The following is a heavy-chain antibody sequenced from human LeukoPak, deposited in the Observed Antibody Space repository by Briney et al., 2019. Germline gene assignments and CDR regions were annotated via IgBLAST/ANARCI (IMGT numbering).Heavy chain of an antibody. CDR3: ARDYYDSGSSAL. CDR1: GGSISSYY. J-gene: IGHJ4*02. CDR2: IYYSGST. D-gene: IGHD3-10*01. V-gene: IGHV4-59*01. Sequence: SETLSLTCTVSGGSISSYYWSWIRQPPGKGLEWFGNIYYSGSTYYNPSLKSRVTISVDTSKNQFSLKVSSVTAADTAVYYCARDYYDSGSSALRGQGTLVTVSS.